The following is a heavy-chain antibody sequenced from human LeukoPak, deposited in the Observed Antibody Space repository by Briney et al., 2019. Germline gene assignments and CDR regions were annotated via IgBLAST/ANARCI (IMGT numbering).Heavy chain of an antibody. CDR3: ARGEGRFKDSIGALLDI. CDR1: GYTFTSYD. Sequence: GASVKVSCKASGYTFTSYDINWVRQATGQGLEWMGWMNPNSGNTGYAQKFQGRVTMTRDTSTSTVYMELSSLRSEDTAVYYCARGEGRFKDSIGALLDIWGQGTMVTVSS. CDR2: MNPNSGNT. V-gene: IGHV1-8*02. D-gene: IGHD6-19*01. J-gene: IGHJ3*02.